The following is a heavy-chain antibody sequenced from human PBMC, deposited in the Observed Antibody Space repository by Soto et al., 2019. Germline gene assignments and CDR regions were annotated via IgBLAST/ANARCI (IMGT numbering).Heavy chain of an antibody. CDR2: SIPIFGTA. J-gene: IGHJ4*02. CDR3: ARERDPYSSGWSMFDY. V-gene: IGHV1-69*13. CDR1: GGTFSSYA. Sequence: ASVKVSCKASGGTFSSYAISWVRQAPGQGLEWMGGSIPIFGTASYAQKFQGRVTITADESTSTAYMELSSLRSEETAVYHCARERDPYSSGWSMFDYWGQGTLVTVSS. D-gene: IGHD6-19*01.